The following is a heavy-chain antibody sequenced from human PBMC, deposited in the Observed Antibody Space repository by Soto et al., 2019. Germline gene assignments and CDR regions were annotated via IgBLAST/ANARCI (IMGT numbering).Heavy chain of an antibody. CDR2: ISGDSGNT. D-gene: IGHD3-10*01. Sequence: ASVKVSCKASGYMFTKSAMHWVRQAPGQRLEWMGWISGDSGNTKYSPKLQDRVTITRDTSASTAYMELRSLRSDDTAVYYCARDLDGSGSYYTDYWGPGTLVTVSS. J-gene: IGHJ4*02. CDR1: GYMFTKSA. V-gene: IGHV1-3*01. CDR3: ARDLDGSGSYYTDY.